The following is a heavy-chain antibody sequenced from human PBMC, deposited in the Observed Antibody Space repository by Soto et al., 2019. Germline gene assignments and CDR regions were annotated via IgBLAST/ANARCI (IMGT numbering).Heavy chain of an antibody. CDR3: ARDREGATPAGYDAFDI. V-gene: IGHV4-31*03. D-gene: IGHD1-26*01. CDR2: ISYSGNT. Sequence: SETLSLTCTVSGGSISSGGYYWSWIRQHPGKGLEWIGYISYSGNTYYNPSLKSRVTISVDTSKNQFSLKLSSVTAADTAVYYCARDREGATPAGYDAFDIWGQGTMVTVSS. CDR1: GGSISSGGYY. J-gene: IGHJ3*02.